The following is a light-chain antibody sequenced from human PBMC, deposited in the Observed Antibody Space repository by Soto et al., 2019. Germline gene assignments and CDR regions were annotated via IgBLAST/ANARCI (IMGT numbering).Light chain of an antibody. Sequence: QSVLTQPPSASGSPGQSVTISCTGTSSDVGGYNYVSWYQQHPGKAPKLMIYEVTKRPSGVPDRFSGSKSGNTASLTVSGLQAEDEADYYCSSYAGNRGGVFGGGTKLTVL. V-gene: IGLV2-8*01. CDR2: EVT. CDR1: SSDVGGYNY. CDR3: SSYAGNRGGV. J-gene: IGLJ3*02.